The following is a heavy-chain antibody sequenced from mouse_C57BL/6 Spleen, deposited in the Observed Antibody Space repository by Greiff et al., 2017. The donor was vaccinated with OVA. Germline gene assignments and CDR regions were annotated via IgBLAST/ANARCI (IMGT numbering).Heavy chain of an antibody. CDR2: INPNNGGT. CDR3: ARSGYYGSTQFAY. CDR1: GYTFTDYN. V-gene: IGHV1-18*01. D-gene: IGHD1-1*01. J-gene: IGHJ3*01. Sequence: EVKLLESGPELVKPGASVKIPCKASGYTFTDYNMDWVKQSHGKSLEWIGDINPNNGGTIYNQKFKGKATLTVDKSSSTAYMELRSLTSEDTAVYYCARSGYYGSTQFAYWGQGTLVTVSA.